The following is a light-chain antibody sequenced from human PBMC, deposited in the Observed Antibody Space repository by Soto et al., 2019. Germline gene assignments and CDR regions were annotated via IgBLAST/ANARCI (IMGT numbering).Light chain of an antibody. CDR2: GAS. J-gene: IGKJ1*01. Sequence: EIILTQSPGTLSLSPGERATLSCRASQFVSSTYLAWYQQRPGQAPRLLIYGASSRATGIPDRFSGSGSGTDFTLTISRLEPEDFAVYYCHRYDSSSWAFGQGTKVEF. V-gene: IGKV3-20*01. CDR1: QFVSSTY. CDR3: HRYDSSSWA.